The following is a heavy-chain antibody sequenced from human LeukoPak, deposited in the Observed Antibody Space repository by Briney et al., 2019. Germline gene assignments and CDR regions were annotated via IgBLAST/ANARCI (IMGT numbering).Heavy chain of an antibody. CDR1: GYTFTSYG. Sequence: ASVKVSCKASGYTFTSYGISWVRQAPGQGLEWMGWIYNYNGNADYAQKLQGRVTVTTDTSTSTAYMELKSLRSDDTAVYYCARQAGGYSSGWYQFHFDYWGQGTLVTVSS. D-gene: IGHD6-19*01. V-gene: IGHV1-18*04. CDR3: ARQAGGYSSGWYQFHFDY. CDR2: IYNYNGNA. J-gene: IGHJ4*02.